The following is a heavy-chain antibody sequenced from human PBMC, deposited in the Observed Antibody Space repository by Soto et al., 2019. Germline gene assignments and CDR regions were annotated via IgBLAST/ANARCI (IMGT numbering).Heavy chain of an antibody. CDR1: GFTFSSYG. V-gene: IGHV3-33*01. CDR2: IWYDGSNK. CDR3: ARSLGYSYGLDY. J-gene: IGHJ4*02. D-gene: IGHD5-18*01. Sequence: GGSLRLSCAASGFTFSSYGMHWVRQAPGKGLEWVAVIWYDGSNKYYADSVKGRFTISRDNSKNTLYLQMNSLRAEDTAVYYCARSLGYSYGLDYWGQGTLVTVSS.